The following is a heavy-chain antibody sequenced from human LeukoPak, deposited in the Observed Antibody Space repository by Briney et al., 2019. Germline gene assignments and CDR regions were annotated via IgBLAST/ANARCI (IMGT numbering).Heavy chain of an antibody. CDR3: ARDPPYCSSTSCWYDY. Sequence: GGSLRLSCAASGFTFSSYWMHWVRQAPGKGLVWVSRINRDGNTTRYADSVRGRFTISRDNAKNSLYLQMNSLRAEDTAVYYCARDPPYCSSTSCWYDYWGQGTLVTVSS. D-gene: IGHD2-2*01. CDR2: INRDGNTT. J-gene: IGHJ4*02. V-gene: IGHV3-74*01. CDR1: GFTFSSYW.